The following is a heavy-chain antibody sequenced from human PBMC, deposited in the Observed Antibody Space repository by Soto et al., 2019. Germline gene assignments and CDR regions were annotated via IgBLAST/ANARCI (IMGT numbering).Heavy chain of an antibody. CDR1: GYSFTNYY. Sequence: GASVKVSCKASGYSFTNYYMHWVRQAPGQGLEWMGGIIPIFGTANYARKFQGRVTITADESTSTAYMELSSLRSEDTAVYYCARESRYCSGGSCYFLPGIDYWG. V-gene: IGHV1-69*13. CDR3: ARESRYCSGGSCYFLPGIDY. D-gene: IGHD2-15*01. CDR2: IIPIFGTA. J-gene: IGHJ4*01.